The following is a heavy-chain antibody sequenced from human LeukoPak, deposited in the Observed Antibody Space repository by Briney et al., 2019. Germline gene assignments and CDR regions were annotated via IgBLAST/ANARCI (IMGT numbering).Heavy chain of an antibody. V-gene: IGHV3-21*01. CDR1: GFTFSSYS. CDR3: ARVVDSSGYYYYYYGMDV. J-gene: IGHJ6*02. Sequence: GGSLRLSCAASGFTFSSYSMNWVRQAPGKGLEWVSSISSSSSYIYYADSVKGRFTISRDNAKNSLYLQMNSLRAEDTAVYYCARVVDSSGYYYYYYGMDVWGQGTTVTVSS. D-gene: IGHD6-19*01. CDR2: ISSSSSYI.